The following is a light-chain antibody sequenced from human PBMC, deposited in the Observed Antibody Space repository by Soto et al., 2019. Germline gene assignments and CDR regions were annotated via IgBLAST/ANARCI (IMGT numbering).Light chain of an antibody. V-gene: IGKV1-5*03. Sequence: DIQMTQSPSTVSASVGDRVTITCRASQNINTWLAWYQQKPGKAPKLLIYKASTLKSGVPSRFSGSGSGTEFTLTISSLQPDDFATYYCQHYNSYSEAFGQGTKVHIK. CDR3: QHYNSYSEA. J-gene: IGKJ1*01. CDR2: KAS. CDR1: QNINTW.